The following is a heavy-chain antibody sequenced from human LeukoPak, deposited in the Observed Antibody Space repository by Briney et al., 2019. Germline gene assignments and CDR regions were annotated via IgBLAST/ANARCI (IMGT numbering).Heavy chain of an antibody. D-gene: IGHD3-16*01. CDR3: ARDPPGGHWYFDL. V-gene: IGHV4-59*01. Sequence: PSETLSLTCTVSGGSISSYYWSWIRQPPGKGLEWIGYIYYSGSTNYNPSLKSRVTISVDTSKNQFSLKLSSVTAADTAVYYCARDPPGGHWYFDLWGRSTLATVSS. CDR2: IYYSGST. CDR1: GGSISSYY. J-gene: IGHJ2*01.